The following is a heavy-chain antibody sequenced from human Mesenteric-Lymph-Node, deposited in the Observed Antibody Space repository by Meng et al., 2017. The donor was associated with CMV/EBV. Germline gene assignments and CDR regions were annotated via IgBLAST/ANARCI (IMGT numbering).Heavy chain of an antibody. CDR3: LRDGTWGH. V-gene: IGHV6-1*01. CDR2: TYCRSKWNN. J-gene: IGHJ4*02. Sequence: TCAISGHSVSSNRATWHWIKQSPSRGLEWLGRTYCRSKWNNDYAVSVKSRVAINPDTAKNQISLQLNSVTPEDTAVYYCLRDGTWGHWGQGTLVTVSS. D-gene: IGHD3-16*01. CDR1: GHSVSSNRAT.